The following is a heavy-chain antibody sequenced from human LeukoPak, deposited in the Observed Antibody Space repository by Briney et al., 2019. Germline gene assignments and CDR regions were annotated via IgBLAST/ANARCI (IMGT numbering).Heavy chain of an antibody. CDR3: ARSSHYFGEYYFDY. D-gene: IGHD3-10*01. Sequence: AGGSLRLSCAASGFTFSSYEMNWVRQAPGKGLEWVSYISSSGSTIYYADSVKGRFTLSMKNANNSLYLQMNSLRAEDTAVYYCARSSHYFGEYYFDYWGQGTLVTVSS. CDR2: ISSSGSTI. CDR1: GFTFSSYE. J-gene: IGHJ4*02. V-gene: IGHV3-48*03.